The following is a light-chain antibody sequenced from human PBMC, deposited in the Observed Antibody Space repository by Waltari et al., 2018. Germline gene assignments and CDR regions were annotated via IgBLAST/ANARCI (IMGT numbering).Light chain of an antibody. CDR2: AAS. V-gene: IGKV3-20*01. Sequence: EIVLTQSPGTLSLSPGERATLSCRASQSIGRYLVWYQQKPGQAPRILIYAASSRATGIPDRFSGSGSGTDFSLTISRLEPENFAVYYCQNHERLPATFGQGTKVEIK. J-gene: IGKJ1*01. CDR3: QNHERLPAT. CDR1: QSIGRY.